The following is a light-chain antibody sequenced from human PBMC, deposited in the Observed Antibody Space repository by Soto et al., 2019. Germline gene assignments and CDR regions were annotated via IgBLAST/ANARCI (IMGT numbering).Light chain of an antibody. CDR2: SDN. V-gene: IGLV1-44*01. CDR1: SSNIGSNT. CDR3: AAWDDSLNVV. J-gene: IGLJ2*01. Sequence: QSVLTQPPSASGTPGQRVTISCSGSSSNIGSNTVNCYQHLPGTAPKLLISSDNQRPSGVPDRFSGSKSGTSASLAISGLQSEDEADYYCAAWDDSLNVVFGGGTKVTVL.